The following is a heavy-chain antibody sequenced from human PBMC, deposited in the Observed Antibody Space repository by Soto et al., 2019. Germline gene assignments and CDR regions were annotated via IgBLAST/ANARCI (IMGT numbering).Heavy chain of an antibody. Sequence: GGSLRLSCAASGFTFSSYSMNWVRQAPGKGLEWVSYISSSSSTIYYADSVKGRFTISRDNAKNSLYLQMGSLRAEDMAVYYCARVNDYGDYGAFDIWGQGTMVTVSS. CDR2: ISSSSSTI. D-gene: IGHD4-17*01. CDR1: GFTFSSYS. J-gene: IGHJ3*02. V-gene: IGHV3-48*01. CDR3: ARVNDYGDYGAFDI.